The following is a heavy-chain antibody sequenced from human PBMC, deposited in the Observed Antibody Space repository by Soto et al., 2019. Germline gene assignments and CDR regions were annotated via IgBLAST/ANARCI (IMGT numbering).Heavy chain of an antibody. CDR3: ARDFGDCTNGVCPSDFDF. J-gene: IGHJ4*02. D-gene: IGHD2-8*01. Sequence: GGSLRLCCAASGFTFSRFAMHGVRQAPGKGLEWVALISYDGLNKYYAESVKGRFTISRDNPKNTLSLQMNSLRAEDTAVYYCARDFGDCTNGVCPSDFDFWGRGTLVTVSS. V-gene: IGHV3-30-3*01. CDR1: GFTFSRFA. CDR2: ISYDGLNK.